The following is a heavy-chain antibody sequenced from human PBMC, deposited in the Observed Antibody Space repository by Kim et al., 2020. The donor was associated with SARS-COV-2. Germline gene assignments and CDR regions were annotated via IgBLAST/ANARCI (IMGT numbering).Heavy chain of an antibody. V-gene: IGHV4-4*02. CDR2: ISHRGSP. J-gene: IGHJ5*02. Sequence: SETLSLTCAVSSGSISSLSWWSWVRQAPWRGLEWIGEISHRGSPNYHPSLKSRMTISIDSSKNQFSLKLTSVTAADTAIYFCAGFSADMMSMMWGRGGWFDPWGQGTLVTVSS. CDR3: AGFSADMMSMMWGRGGWFDP. D-gene: IGHD3-16*01. CDR1: SGSISSLSW.